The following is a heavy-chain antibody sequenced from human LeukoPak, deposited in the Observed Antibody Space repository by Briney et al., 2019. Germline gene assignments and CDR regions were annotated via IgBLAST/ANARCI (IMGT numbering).Heavy chain of an antibody. CDR2: INAGNGNT. V-gene: IGHV1-3*01. CDR3: ARVLAVYGSGSYYDY. Sequence: ASVKVSCKASGYTFTSYAMHWVRQAPGQRLEWMGWINAGNGNTKYSQKFQGRVTITRDTSASTAYMELSSLRSEDTAVYYCARVLAVYGSGSYYDYWGQGTLVTVSS. CDR1: GYTFTSYA. D-gene: IGHD3-10*01. J-gene: IGHJ4*02.